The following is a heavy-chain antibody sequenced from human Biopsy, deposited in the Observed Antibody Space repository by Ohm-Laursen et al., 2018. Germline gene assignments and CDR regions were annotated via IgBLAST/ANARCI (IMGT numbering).Heavy chain of an antibody. J-gene: IGHJ4*02. V-gene: IGHV3-11*01. Sequence: GSLRLSCTASGFTFSDFYMSWIRQAPGKGLEWISYISAAGPAMFYADSVRGRFTISRDNANNLLYLQMDGLRAEDTAVYYCARRRPIDYWGQGILVTVSS. CDR2: ISAAGPAM. CDR3: ARRRPIDY. CDR1: GFTFSDFY.